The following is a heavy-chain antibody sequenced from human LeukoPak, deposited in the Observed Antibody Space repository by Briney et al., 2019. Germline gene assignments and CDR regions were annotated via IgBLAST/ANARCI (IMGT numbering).Heavy chain of an antibody. CDR1: GYTFTGYY. Sequence: GASVKVSCKASGYTFTGYYMHWVRQAPGQGLEWMGWINPNSGGTNYAQKFQGRVTMTRDTSISTACMELSRLRSDDTAVYYCARDQLKGGYVDYWGQGTLVTVSS. CDR3: ARDQLKGGYVDY. D-gene: IGHD6-6*01. J-gene: IGHJ4*02. V-gene: IGHV1-2*02. CDR2: INPNSGGT.